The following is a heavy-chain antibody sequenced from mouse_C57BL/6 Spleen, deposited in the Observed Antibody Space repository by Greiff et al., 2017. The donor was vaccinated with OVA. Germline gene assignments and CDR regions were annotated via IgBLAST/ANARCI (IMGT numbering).Heavy chain of an antibody. CDR2: INPNNGGT. Sequence: VQLQQSGPELVKPGASVKISCKASGYTFTDYYMNWVKQSHGKSLEWIGDINPNNGGTSYNQKFKGKATLTVDKSSSTAYMELRSLTSEDSAVYYCAEYDYDGFAYWGQGTLVTVSA. V-gene: IGHV1-26*01. CDR3: AEYDYDGFAY. CDR1: GYTFTDYY. J-gene: IGHJ3*01. D-gene: IGHD2-4*01.